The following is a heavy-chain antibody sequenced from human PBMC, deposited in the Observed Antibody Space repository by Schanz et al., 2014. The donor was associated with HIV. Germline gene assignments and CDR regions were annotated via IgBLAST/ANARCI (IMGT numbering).Heavy chain of an antibody. CDR3: AKPEYDSSGNSQSHFDY. CDR1: GFNFNNYA. CDR2: ISESGGRS. J-gene: IGHJ4*02. V-gene: IGHV3-23*04. Sequence: EVQLVESGGGLVQPGGSLRLSCAASGFNFNNYAMTWVRQAPGKGLEWVSSISESGGRSYYADSVNGRFTISRDNSKNTLYLQMTTLRTEDTAVYYCAKPEYDSSGNSQSHFDYWGQGTLVTVSP. D-gene: IGHD3-22*01.